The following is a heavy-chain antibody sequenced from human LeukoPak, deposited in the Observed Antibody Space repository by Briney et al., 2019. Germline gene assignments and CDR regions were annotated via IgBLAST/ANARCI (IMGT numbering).Heavy chain of an antibody. D-gene: IGHD6-13*01. CDR1: GFTFSSYG. CDR2: ISFDGSNK. V-gene: IGHV3-30*03. Sequence: SGGSLRLSCAASGFTFSSYGMHWVRQAPGKGLECVAVISFDGSNKYYADSVKGRFTISRDNSKNTLYLQMNSLRPDDTAVYHCASERSGWYYHSWGQGTLVTVSS. J-gene: IGHJ4*02. CDR3: ASERSGWYYHS.